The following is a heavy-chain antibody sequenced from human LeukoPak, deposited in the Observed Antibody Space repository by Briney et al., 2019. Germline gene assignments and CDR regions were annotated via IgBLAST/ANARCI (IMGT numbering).Heavy chain of an antibody. J-gene: IGHJ6*02. CDR2: INPNSGGT. V-gene: IGHV1-2*02. CDR3: ARNGDHGAGYYGMDV. Sequence: ASVKVSCKASGYIFTAYYMHWVRQAPGQGLEWVGWINPNSGGTNYAQNFQGRVTLTRDTSISTAYMELSRLRSDDTAVYYCARNGDHGAGYYGMDVWGQGTTVTVSS. D-gene: IGHD4-17*01. CDR1: GYIFTAYY.